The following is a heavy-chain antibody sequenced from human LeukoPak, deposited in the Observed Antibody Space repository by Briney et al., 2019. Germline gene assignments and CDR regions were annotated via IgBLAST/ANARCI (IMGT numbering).Heavy chain of an antibody. Sequence: GGSRGSSVAGPGLPSGTYGCNGSGRVPAKGRRGGPVLGYDGSKKCYEDSVKGRFTISRDNSKSTLYLQMNSLRADDTAVYYCARGGPTVTTSNYYGMDVWGQGTTVTVSS. J-gene: IGHJ6*02. D-gene: IGHD4-11*01. CDR3: ARGGPTVTTSNYYGMDV. V-gene: IGHV3-33*01. CDR1: GLPSGTYG. CDR2: LGYDGSKK.